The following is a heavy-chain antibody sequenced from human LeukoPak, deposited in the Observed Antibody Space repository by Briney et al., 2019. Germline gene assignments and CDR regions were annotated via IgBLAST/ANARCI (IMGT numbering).Heavy chain of an antibody. D-gene: IGHD2-15*01. CDR3: ARDGYCSGGSCGYFDY. J-gene: IGHJ4*02. CDR1: GFTFSSYA. Sequence: GGSLRLSCAASGFTFSSYAMHWVRQAPGKGLEWVAVISYDGSNKYYADSVKGRFTISRDNSKNTLYLQMNSLRAEDTAAYYCARDGYCSGGSCGYFDYWGQGTLVTVSS. V-gene: IGHV3-30*04. CDR2: ISYDGSNK.